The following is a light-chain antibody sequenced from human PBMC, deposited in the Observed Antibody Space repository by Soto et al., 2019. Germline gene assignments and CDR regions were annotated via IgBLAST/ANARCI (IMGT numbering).Light chain of an antibody. CDR3: QQSFVTPRT. J-gene: IGKJ1*01. Sequence: DIQMTQSPSSVSHSVGHRVTITFRASQTLKPYLNWYQHKPGKAPNLLIHDATTLQTGVPSRFSGSGSGTDFTLTISSLQPEDFATYYCQQSFVTPRTFGQGTKVDI. CDR2: DAT. CDR1: QTLKPY. V-gene: IGKV1-39*01.